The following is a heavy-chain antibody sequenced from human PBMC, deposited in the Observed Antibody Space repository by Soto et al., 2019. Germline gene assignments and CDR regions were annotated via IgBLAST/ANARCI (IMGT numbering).Heavy chain of an antibody. Sequence: SETLSLTCTVSGGSITSSSYYWGWIRQPPGKGLEWIGSIYYSGSTYYNPSLKSRVTISVDTSKNQFSLKLSSVTAADTAVYYCARPYCSSTSCYPGAWFDPWGQGTLVTVSS. CDR1: GGSITSSSYY. D-gene: IGHD2-2*01. CDR2: IYYSGST. CDR3: ARPYCSSTSCYPGAWFDP. J-gene: IGHJ5*02. V-gene: IGHV4-39*01.